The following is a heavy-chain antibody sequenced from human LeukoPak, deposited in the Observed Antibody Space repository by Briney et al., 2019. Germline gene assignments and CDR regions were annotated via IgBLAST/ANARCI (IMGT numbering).Heavy chain of an antibody. V-gene: IGHV1-2*02. CDR3: ARDGGSSWYADY. CDR2: INPNSGRT. D-gene: IGHD6-13*01. J-gene: IGHJ4*02. CDR1: GYIFTSYF. Sequence: GASVKVSCTASGYIFTSYFLHWVRQAPGQGLEWMGWINPNSGRTKYAQKFQGRVTMTGDPSNNTAHMEVRRLTSDDTAVYYCARDGGSSWYADYWGQGTLITVSS.